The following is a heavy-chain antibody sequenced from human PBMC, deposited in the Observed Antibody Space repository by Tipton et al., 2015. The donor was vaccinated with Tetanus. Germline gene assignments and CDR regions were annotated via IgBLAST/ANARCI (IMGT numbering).Heavy chain of an antibody. CDR1: GDSISSGGHY. Sequence: TLSLTCSVSGDSISSGGHYWSWIRQPPGKGLEWIGYVYYTGSTNHNPSLKSRVTISMDRSKNQISLQLTSVTAADTAVYFCAGVTAQRTELYFDHWGQGTLVTVSS. V-gene: IGHV4-61*08. D-gene: IGHD6-13*01. CDR3: AGVTAQRTELYFDH. CDR2: VYYTGST. J-gene: IGHJ4*02.